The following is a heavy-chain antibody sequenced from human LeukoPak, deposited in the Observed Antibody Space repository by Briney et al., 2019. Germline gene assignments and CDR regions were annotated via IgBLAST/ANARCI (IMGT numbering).Heavy chain of an antibody. CDR1: GFTFSSYS. CDR2: ISSSSSTI. Sequence: PGGSLRLSCAASGFTFSSYSMNWVRQAPGKGLEWVSYISSSSSTIYYADSVKGRFTISRDNAKNSLYLQMNSLRAEDTAVYYWQRAAYDILTGYSHFDYWGQGTLVTVSS. V-gene: IGHV3-48*01. D-gene: IGHD3-9*01. J-gene: IGHJ4*02. CDR3: QRAAYDILTGYSHFDY.